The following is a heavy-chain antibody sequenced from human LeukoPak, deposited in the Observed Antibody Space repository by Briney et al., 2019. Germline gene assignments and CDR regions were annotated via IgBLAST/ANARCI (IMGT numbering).Heavy chain of an antibody. CDR2: INHSGST. J-gene: IGHJ3*02. CDR3: ARGGDTAMAPRDDAFDI. V-gene: IGHV4-39*07. Sequence: SETLSLTCTVSGGSISSGDHYWSWLRQPPGKGLEWIGEINHSGSTNYNPSLKSRVTISVDTSKNQFSLKLSSVTAADTAVYYCARGGDTAMAPRDDAFDIWGQGTMVTVSS. CDR1: GGSISSGDHY. D-gene: IGHD5-18*01.